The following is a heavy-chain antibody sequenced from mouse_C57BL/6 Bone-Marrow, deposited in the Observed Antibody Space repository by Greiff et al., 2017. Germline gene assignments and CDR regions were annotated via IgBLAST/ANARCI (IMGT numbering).Heavy chain of an antibody. CDR1: GFTFSSYG. Sequence: VQLKESGGDLVKPGGSLKLSCAASGFTFSSYGMSWVRQTPDKRLEWVATISSGGSYTYYPDSVKGRFTMSRDNAKNTLYLQMSSLKSEDTAMYYCARSYYGSSYGYYAMDYWGQGTSVTVSS. J-gene: IGHJ4*01. D-gene: IGHD1-1*01. V-gene: IGHV5-6*01. CDR2: ISSGGSYT. CDR3: ARSYYGSSYGYYAMDY.